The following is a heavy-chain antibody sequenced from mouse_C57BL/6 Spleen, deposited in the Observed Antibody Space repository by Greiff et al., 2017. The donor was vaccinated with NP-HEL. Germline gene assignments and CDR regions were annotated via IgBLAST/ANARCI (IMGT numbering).Heavy chain of an antibody. V-gene: IGHV3-6*01. D-gene: IGHD2-4*01. Sequence: EVQLVESGPGLVKPSQSLSLTCSVTGYSITSGYYWNWIRQFPGNKLEWMGYISYDGSNNYNPSLKNRISITRDTSKNQFFLKLNSVTTEDTATYYCARGYDYLSFDYWGQGTTLTVSS. CDR2: ISYDGSN. J-gene: IGHJ2*01. CDR1: GYSITSGYY. CDR3: ARGYDYLSFDY.